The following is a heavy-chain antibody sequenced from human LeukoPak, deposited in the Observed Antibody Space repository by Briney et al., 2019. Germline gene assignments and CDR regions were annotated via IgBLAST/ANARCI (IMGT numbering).Heavy chain of an antibody. J-gene: IGHJ4*02. CDR1: GGSVTGGTYY. V-gene: IGHV4-61*01. CDR3: ARAGYCSGGSCFRVYYFDS. D-gene: IGHD2-15*01. Sequence: SETLSLTCTVSGGSVTGGTYYWSWIRQPPGKGLEWIGYFYYSGSTNFNPSLKSRVTISVDTSKNQFSLKLSSVTAADTAVYYCARAGYCSGGSCFRVYYFDSWGQGALVTVSS. CDR2: FYYSGST.